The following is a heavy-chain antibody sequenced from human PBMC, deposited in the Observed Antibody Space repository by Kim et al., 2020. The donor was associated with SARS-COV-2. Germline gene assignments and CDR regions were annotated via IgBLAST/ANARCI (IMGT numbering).Heavy chain of an antibody. V-gene: IGHV3-48*01. Sequence: GGSLRLSCAASGFIFSTYSMDWVRQAPGKGLQWVSYISSTSSSIYYADTVKGRFTISRDNAEDSLYLQMKSLRVEDTAVYYCARVERSSYSMDVWGKGTTVTVSS. D-gene: IGHD2-15*01. CDR2: ISSTSSSI. J-gene: IGHJ6*04. CDR1: GFIFSTYS. CDR3: ARVERSSYSMDV.